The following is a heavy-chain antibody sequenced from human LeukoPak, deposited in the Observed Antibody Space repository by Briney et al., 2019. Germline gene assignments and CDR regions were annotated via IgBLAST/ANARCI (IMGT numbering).Heavy chain of an antibody. Sequence: KPSETLSLPCTIPGGSISSYSWSWIRQPPGKGLEWIGYISYSGSTNYNPSLKSRVTISVDTSKNQLSLKLSSVTAADTAVYYCARVRTGSDSGDAFDIWGQGTMVTVSS. V-gene: IGHV4-59*01. D-gene: IGHD1-26*01. CDR3: ARVRTGSDSGDAFDI. CDR2: ISYSGST. J-gene: IGHJ3*02. CDR1: GGSISSYS.